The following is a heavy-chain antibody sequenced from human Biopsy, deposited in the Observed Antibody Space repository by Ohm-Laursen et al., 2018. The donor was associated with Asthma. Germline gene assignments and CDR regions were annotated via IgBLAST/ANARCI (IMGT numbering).Heavy chain of an antibody. V-gene: IGHV1-2*04. CDR2: IDPNSGGT. Sequence: GSSVKVSCKASGYPFTDYSVHWVRQAPGQGLEWMGRIDPNSGGTNYAQKFQGWVTMTRDTSISTAYMELSRLRSDDTAVYYCARDAAAAGESYYYYYGMDVWGQGTTVTVSS. J-gene: IGHJ6*02. D-gene: IGHD6-13*01. CDR3: ARDAAAAGESYYYYYGMDV. CDR1: GYPFTDYS.